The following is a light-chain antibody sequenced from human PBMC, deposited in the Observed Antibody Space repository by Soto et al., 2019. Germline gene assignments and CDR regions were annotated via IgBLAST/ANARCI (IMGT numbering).Light chain of an antibody. CDR3: ASWDDSLDGYV. CDR1: SSNIGGNP. J-gene: IGLJ1*01. CDR2: SKN. Sequence: QSALTQPSSASWTPGQRVTISCSGSSSNIGGNPVNWCQQLPRTAPKLLVYSKNQRPSGVPDRFSGSKSGTSASLAISGLQSDDEGDYYCASWDDSLDGYVFGTGTKVTVL. V-gene: IGLV1-44*01.